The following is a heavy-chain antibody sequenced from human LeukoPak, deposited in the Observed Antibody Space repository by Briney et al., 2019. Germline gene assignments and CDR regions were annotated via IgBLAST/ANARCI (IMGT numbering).Heavy chain of an antibody. V-gene: IGHV1-69*13. CDR1: GYTFTSYY. CDR3: ARDRDHSDYGDFDAFDI. Sequence: SVKVSCKASGYTFTSYYMHWVRQAPGQGLEWMGGIIPIFGTANYAQKFQGRVTITADESTSTAYMELSSLRSEDTAVYYCARDRDHSDYGDFDAFDIWGQGTMVTVSS. D-gene: IGHD4-17*01. CDR2: IIPIFGTA. J-gene: IGHJ3*02.